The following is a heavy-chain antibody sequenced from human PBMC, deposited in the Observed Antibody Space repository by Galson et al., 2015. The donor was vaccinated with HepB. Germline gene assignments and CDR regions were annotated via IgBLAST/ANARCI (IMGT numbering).Heavy chain of an antibody. J-gene: IGHJ6*02. CDR3: AKAVALYFYYGLDV. Sequence: SLRLSCATSGFSFSRCAMSWVRQAPGKGLEWVSDITGSGGSTYYADSVKGRFTIARDNSKNTLHLQVNRLRAEDTAVYYCAKAVALYFYYGLDVWGQGTTVTVSS. CDR2: ITGSGGST. V-gene: IGHV3-23*01. CDR1: GFSFSRCA.